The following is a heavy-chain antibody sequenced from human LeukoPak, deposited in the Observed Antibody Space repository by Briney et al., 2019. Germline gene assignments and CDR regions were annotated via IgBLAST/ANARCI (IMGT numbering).Heavy chain of an antibody. CDR2: IIPIFGTA. CDR1: GGTFSSYA. V-gene: IGHV1-69*05. Sequence: APVKVSCKASGGTFSSYAITWVRQAPGQGLEWMGRIIPIFGTANYAQKFQGRVTITTDESTSTAYMELSTLRSDDTAVYYCARERPPGDSSNWFLEGYFDIWGQGTLVTVSS. J-gene: IGHJ4*02. D-gene: IGHD6-13*01. CDR3: ARERPPGDSSNWFLEGYFDI.